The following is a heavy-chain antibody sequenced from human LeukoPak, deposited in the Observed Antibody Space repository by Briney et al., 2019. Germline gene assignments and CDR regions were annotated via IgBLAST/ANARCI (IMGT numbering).Heavy chain of an antibody. CDR1: GFTFSSYA. V-gene: IGHV3-30-3*01. D-gene: IGHD5-24*01. CDR3: ARDHGYNYKHRFARAPILDY. Sequence: PGGSLRLSCAASGFTFSSYAMHWVRQAPGKGLEWVAVISYDGSNKYYADSVKGRFTISRDNSKNTLYLQMNSLRAEDTAVYYCARDHGYNYKHRFARAPILDYWGQGTLVTVSS. J-gene: IGHJ4*02. CDR2: ISYDGSNK.